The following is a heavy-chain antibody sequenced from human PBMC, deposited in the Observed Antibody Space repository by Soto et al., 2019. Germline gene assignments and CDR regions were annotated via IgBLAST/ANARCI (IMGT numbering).Heavy chain of an antibody. Sequence: GSLRLSCAASGFTFGDYPMNWFRQAPGAGLEWVGFIRARAYGGTTDYAPSVEGRFSISRDDSKSIAYLQMSSLKIEDTGVYYCARQPKDYDFYVRDDYWGQGTLVTVSS. CDR1: GFTFGDYP. CDR2: IRARAYGGTT. D-gene: IGHD3-3*01. V-gene: IGHV3-49*03. J-gene: IGHJ4*02. CDR3: ARQPKDYDFYVRDDY.